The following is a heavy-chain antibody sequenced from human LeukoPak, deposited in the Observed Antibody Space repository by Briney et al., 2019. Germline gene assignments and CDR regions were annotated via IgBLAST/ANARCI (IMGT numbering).Heavy chain of an antibody. CDR1: GFTFSSHA. V-gene: IGHV3-30*04. CDR3: ARQYISGQWYFDY. D-gene: IGHD5-18*01. Sequence: GGSLRLSCAASGFTFSSHALHWVRQAPGKGLEWVAVISSDGSYKYYADSAKGRFTISRDNSKNTLYLQMNSLIPEDTAVYYCARQYISGQWYFDYWGQGTLVTVSS. CDR2: ISSDGSYK. J-gene: IGHJ4*02.